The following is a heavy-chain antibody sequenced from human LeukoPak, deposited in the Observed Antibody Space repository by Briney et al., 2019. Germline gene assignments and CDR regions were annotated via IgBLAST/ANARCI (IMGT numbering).Heavy chain of an antibody. CDR3: ARLPPSYTIFGVVSDY. Sequence: ASVKVSCKASGGTFSSYAISWVRQAPGQGLEWTGGIIPIFGTANYAQKFQGRVTITADESTSTAYMELSSLRSEDTAVYYCARLPPSYTIFGVVSDYWGQGTLVTVSS. CDR2: IIPIFGTA. J-gene: IGHJ4*02. D-gene: IGHD3-3*01. V-gene: IGHV1-69*01. CDR1: GGTFSSYA.